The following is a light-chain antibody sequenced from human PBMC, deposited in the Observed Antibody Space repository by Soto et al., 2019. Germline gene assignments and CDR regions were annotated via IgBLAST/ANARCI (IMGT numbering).Light chain of an antibody. J-gene: IGKJ2*01. CDR1: QSLLHSNGYNY. V-gene: IGKV2-28*01. CDR2: LGS. CDR3: MQALQTPYT. Sequence: DIVMTQSPLSLPVTPGEPASISCRSSQSLLHSNGYNYLDWYLQKPGQSPQLLIYLGSNRASGVPDRFSGSGSGTDFTLKISRVEAEAVGVYYCMQALQTPYTCGQGTKLEIK.